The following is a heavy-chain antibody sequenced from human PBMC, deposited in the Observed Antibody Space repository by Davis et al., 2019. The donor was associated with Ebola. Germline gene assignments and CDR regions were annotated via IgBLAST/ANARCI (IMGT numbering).Heavy chain of an antibody. CDR3: ARGSIAARYWFDP. CDR2: INPSGGST. V-gene: IGHV1-46*01. J-gene: IGHJ5*02. D-gene: IGHD6-6*01. Sequence: ASVKVSCKASGYTFTSYGISWVRQAPGQGLEWMGIINPSGGSTSYAQKFQGRVTMTRDTSTSTAYMELRSLRSDDTAVYYCARGSIAARYWFDPWGQGTLVTVSS. CDR1: GYTFTSYG.